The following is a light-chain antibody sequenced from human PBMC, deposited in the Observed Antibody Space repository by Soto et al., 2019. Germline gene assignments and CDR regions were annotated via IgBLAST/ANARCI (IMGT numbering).Light chain of an antibody. CDR2: DVS. CDR3: GSYTTSXNYV. Sequence: QSALTQPASVSGSPGQSITVSCTGTSSDIDAYNYVSWYQQHPGKAPKLMIYDVSNRPSGISNRFSGSKSGNTASLTISGLQAEDEADYYCGSYTTSXNYVFGAGTK. J-gene: IGLJ1*01. V-gene: IGLV2-14*01. CDR1: SSDIDAYNY.